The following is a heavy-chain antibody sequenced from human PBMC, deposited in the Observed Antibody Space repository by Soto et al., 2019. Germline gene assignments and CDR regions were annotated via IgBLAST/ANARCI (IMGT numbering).Heavy chain of an antibody. CDR2: IVPIFGTA. CDR3: ARGYESVWGSYRPSLHYYGMDV. J-gene: IGHJ6*02. D-gene: IGHD3-16*02. V-gene: IGHV1-69*12. Sequence: QVQLVQSGAEVKKPGSSVKVSCKASGDTFSSYAISWVRQAPGQGLAWMGGIVPIFGTANFAQKFQGRVTITADESTSTAYMELSSLRSEDTAVYYCARGYESVWGSYRPSLHYYGMDVWGQGTTVTVSS. CDR1: GDTFSSYA.